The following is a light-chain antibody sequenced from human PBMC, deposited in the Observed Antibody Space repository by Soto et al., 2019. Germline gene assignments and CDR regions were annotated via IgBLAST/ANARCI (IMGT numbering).Light chain of an antibody. CDR3: QQYSSYWT. CDR1: QSVGNW. CDR2: DVS. Sequence: DIQMTQSPSTLSASVGERVTITCRASQSVGNWLAWYQHKPGKAPKLLIYDVSSLESGLPSRFSGSGSGAEFTLTISSLQPDDFATYYCQQYSSYWTFGQGTKVDI. J-gene: IGKJ1*01. V-gene: IGKV1-5*01.